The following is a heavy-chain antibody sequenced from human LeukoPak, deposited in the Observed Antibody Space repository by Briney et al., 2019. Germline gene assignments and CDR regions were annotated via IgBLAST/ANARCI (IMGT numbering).Heavy chain of an antibody. Sequence: SQTLSLTCTVSGGSISSGGYYWGWIRQHPGKGLEWIGYIYYSGSTYYNPSLKSRVTISVETSKNQCSLKLSSVTAADTAVYYCARALSIAAPPGGYWGQGTLVTVSS. CDR3: ARALSIAAPPGGY. J-gene: IGHJ4*02. V-gene: IGHV4-31*03. D-gene: IGHD6-6*01. CDR2: IYYSGST. CDR1: GGSISSGGYY.